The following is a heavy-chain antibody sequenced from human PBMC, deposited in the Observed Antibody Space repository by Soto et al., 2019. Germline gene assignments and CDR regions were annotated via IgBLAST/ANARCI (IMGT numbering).Heavy chain of an antibody. CDR3: ARAREGRSGYYLDY. CDR2: IYYSGST. Sequence: QVQLQESGPGLVKPSQTLSLTCTVSGGSISSGGYYWSWIRQHPGKGLEWIGYIYYSGSTYYYPSLKSRVTKSVDTSKNQFSLKLSSVTAADTAVYYGARAREGRSGYYLDYWGQGTLVTVSS. V-gene: IGHV4-31*03. J-gene: IGHJ4*02. D-gene: IGHD3-3*01. CDR1: GGSISSGGYY.